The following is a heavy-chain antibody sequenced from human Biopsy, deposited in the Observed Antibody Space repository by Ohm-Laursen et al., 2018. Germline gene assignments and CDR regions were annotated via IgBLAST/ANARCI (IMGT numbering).Heavy chain of an antibody. CDR2: INQSGST. V-gene: IGHV4-34*01. Sequence: TLSLTCAVNGESSSGYFWNWIRQPPGKGLEWIGEINQSGSTKYNPSLKRRATLSADSSNSQSSLRLTSVTAADTAIYYCARGSGYFKLDVWGQGTTVTASS. CDR3: ARGSGYFKLDV. D-gene: IGHD5-12*01. J-gene: IGHJ6*02. CDR1: GESSSGYF.